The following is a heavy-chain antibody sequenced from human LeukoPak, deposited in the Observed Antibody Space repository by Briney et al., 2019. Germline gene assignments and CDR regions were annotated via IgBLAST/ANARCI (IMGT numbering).Heavy chain of an antibody. CDR3: ARGNYDFWSGSVPVDY. V-gene: IGHV3-7*01. J-gene: IGHJ4*02. D-gene: IGHD3-3*01. CDR1: GFTFSSYC. CDR2: IKQDGDQK. Sequence: GGSLRLSCVASGFTFSSYCMSWVRQAPGKGLEWVANIKQDGDQKNYVDSVKGRFTISRDNAGNSLYLQMNSLRAEDTAVYYCARGNYDFWSGSVPVDYWGQGTLVTVSS.